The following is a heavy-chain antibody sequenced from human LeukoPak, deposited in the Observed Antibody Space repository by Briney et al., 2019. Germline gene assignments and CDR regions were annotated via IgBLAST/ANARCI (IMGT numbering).Heavy chain of an antibody. D-gene: IGHD3-10*01. CDR3: ARMGGGYGSGRGSYFDY. CDR1: GGSISSSSYY. V-gene: IGHV4-39*07. CDR2: IYYSGST. J-gene: IGHJ4*02. Sequence: SETLSLTCTVSGGSISSSSYYWGWIRQPPGKGLEWIGSIYYSGSTYYNPSLKSRVTISVDTSKNQFSLKLSSVTAADTAVYYCARMGGGYGSGRGSYFDYWGQGTLVTVSS.